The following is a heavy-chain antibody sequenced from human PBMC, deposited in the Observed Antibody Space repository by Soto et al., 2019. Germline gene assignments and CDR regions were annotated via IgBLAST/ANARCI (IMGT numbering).Heavy chain of an antibody. CDR2: INHSGST. D-gene: IGHD6-13*01. V-gene: IGHV4-34*01. J-gene: IGHJ4*02. Sequence: PSETLSLTCAVYGGSFSGYYWSWIRQPPGKGLEWIGEINHSGSTNYNPSLKSRVTISVDTSKNQFSLKLSSVTAADTAVYYCARGSGSDSSSWYYFDYWGQGTLVTVSS. CDR3: ARGSGSDSSSWYYFDY. CDR1: GGSFSGYY.